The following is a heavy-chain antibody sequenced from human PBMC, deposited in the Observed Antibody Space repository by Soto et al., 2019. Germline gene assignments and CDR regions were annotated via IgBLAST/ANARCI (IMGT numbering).Heavy chain of an antibody. CDR1: GFSLSTTGVG. J-gene: IGHJ4*02. V-gene: IGHV2-5*02. D-gene: IGHD3-10*01. CDR2: ISWDGDK. CDR3: AHRTYGPFPY. Sequence: QITLKESGPTLVKPTQTLTLTCTFSGFSLSTTGVGVGWIRQPPGKALEWLALISWDGDKRYSPSLRSRLTITEDTSKNQVVLTMINMDPVDTATYYCAHRTYGPFPYWGPGTLVTVSS.